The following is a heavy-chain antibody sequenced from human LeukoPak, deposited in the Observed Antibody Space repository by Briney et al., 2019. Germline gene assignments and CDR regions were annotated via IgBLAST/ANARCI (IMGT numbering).Heavy chain of an antibody. J-gene: IGHJ4*02. CDR1: GGSISSYY. Sequence: SETLSLTCTVSGGSISSYYWSWIRQPPGKGLEWIGYIHYSGSTNYNPSLKSRVTISVDTSKNQFSLKLSSVTAADTAAYYCARGRRFLEDYWGQGTLVTVSS. V-gene: IGHV4-59*01. D-gene: IGHD3-3*01. CDR2: IHYSGST. CDR3: ARGRRFLEDY.